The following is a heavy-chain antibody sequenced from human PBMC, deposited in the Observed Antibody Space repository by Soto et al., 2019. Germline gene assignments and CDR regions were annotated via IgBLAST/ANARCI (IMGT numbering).Heavy chain of an antibody. J-gene: IGHJ5*02. V-gene: IGHV3-15*01. CDR1: GSTFSNAW. Sequence: LRLSCAASGSTFSNAWMSWVRQAPGKGLEWVGRVKSKSYGGTTDYAASVKGRFTISRDDSKNTLYLQMNSLKTEDTAVYYCTTLGFDPWGQGTLVTVSS. CDR2: VKSKSYGGTT. CDR3: TTLGFDP.